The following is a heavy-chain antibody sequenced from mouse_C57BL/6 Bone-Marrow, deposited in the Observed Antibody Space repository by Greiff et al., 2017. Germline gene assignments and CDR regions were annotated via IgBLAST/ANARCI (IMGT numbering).Heavy chain of an antibody. CDR3: ASAAVVAHLAMDY. Sequence: VQLQQSGPELVKPGASVKMSCKASGYTFTDYNMHWVKQSHGKSLEWIGYINPNNGGTSYNQKFKGKATLTVNKSSSTAYMELRSLTSEDSAVYYCASAAVVAHLAMDYWGQGATVTVSS. V-gene: IGHV1-22*01. CDR1: GYTFTDYN. D-gene: IGHD1-1*01. J-gene: IGHJ4*01. CDR2: INPNNGGT.